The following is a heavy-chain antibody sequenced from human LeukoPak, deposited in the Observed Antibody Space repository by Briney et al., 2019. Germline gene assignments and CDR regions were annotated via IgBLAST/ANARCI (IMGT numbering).Heavy chain of an antibody. CDR3: ARSSIAVAHDAFDI. J-gene: IGHJ3*02. CDR1: RGSISSYY. V-gene: IGHV4-59*01. CDR2: IYYSRGT. Sequence: SETLSLTRTVSRGSISSYYWSWLGQPRAKEREWIGYIYYSRGTHYNPSLKSRVPISVDTSQNQFSLELSSVTAADPAVYYCARSSIAVAHDAFDIWGRGTMVSVSS. D-gene: IGHD6-19*01.